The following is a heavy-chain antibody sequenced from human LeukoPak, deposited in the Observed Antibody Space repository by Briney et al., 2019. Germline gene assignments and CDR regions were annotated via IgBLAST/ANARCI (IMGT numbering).Heavy chain of an antibody. J-gene: IGHJ3*02. V-gene: IGHV1-24*01. CDR3: ATDLRIVAAQGPDAFDI. CDR1: GYTHTELS. D-gene: IGHD1-26*01. CDR2: FDHGDGET. Sequence: VASVKVFCKVSGYTHTELSMHWVRQAPGKGLEWMGGFDHGDGETSYAQNFQGRVTMTEDTSTDTAYMELSILRSEDTAVYYCATDLRIVAAQGPDAFDIWRQGTMVTVSS.